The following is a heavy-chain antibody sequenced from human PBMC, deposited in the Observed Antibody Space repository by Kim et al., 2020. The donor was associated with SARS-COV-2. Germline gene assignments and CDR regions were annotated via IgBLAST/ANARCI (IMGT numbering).Heavy chain of an antibody. Sequence: SETLSLTCTVSGYSISSGYYWGWIRQPPGKGLEWIGSIYHSGSTYYNPSLKSRVTISVDTSKNQFSLKLSSVTAADTAVYYCARDPLLRDYYYYYGMDVWGQGTTVTVSS. CDR1: GYSISSGYY. CDR2: IYHSGST. D-gene: IGHD3-22*01. V-gene: IGHV4-38-2*02. J-gene: IGHJ6*02. CDR3: ARDPLLRDYYYYYGMDV.